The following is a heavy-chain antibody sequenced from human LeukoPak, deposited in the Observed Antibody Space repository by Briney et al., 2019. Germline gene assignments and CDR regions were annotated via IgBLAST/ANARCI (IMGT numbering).Heavy chain of an antibody. J-gene: IGHJ4*02. Sequence: VGSLRLSCAASGFTFSRYAMSWVRQAPGKGLEWVSAISGSGGSTYYADSVKSRFTISRDNSKNTLYLQMNSLRAEDTAVYYCAKDLRSGGGDCAFDYWGQGTLVTVSS. V-gene: IGHV3-23*01. CDR1: GFTFSRYA. D-gene: IGHD2-21*02. CDR3: AKDLRSGGGDCAFDY. CDR2: ISGSGGST.